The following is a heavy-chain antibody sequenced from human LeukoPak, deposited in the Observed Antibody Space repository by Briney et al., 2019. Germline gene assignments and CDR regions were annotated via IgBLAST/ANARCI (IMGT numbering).Heavy chain of an antibody. J-gene: IGHJ4*02. V-gene: IGHV3-23*01. CDR3: AKDMAIVVVTQPDY. D-gene: IGHD3-22*01. CDR1: GFTFSSYA. Sequence: PGGSLRLSCAASGFTFSSYAMSWVRQAPGKGLEWVSAISGSGGSAYYADSVKGRFTISRDNAKNSLYLQMNSLRAEDTALYYCAKDMAIVVVTQPDYWGQGTLVTVSS. CDR2: ISGSGGSA.